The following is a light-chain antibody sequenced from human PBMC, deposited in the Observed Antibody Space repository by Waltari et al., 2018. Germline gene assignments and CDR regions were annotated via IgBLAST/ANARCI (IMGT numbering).Light chain of an antibody. CDR1: QSFSSR. CDR2: MAS. V-gene: IGKV1-5*03. CDR3: QQYNSYPLT. Sequence: DIQMTQSPSTLSASVGDRVTITCRASQSFSSRLAWYQQKPGKAPTLLIYMASSLESGVPSRFSGSGSGTEFTLTISSLQPDDFATYYCQQYNSYPLTFGQGTKLEIK. J-gene: IGKJ2*01.